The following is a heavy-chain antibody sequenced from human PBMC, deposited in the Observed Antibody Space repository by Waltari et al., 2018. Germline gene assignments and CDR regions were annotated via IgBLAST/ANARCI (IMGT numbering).Heavy chain of an antibody. V-gene: IGHV3-48*03. CDR3: ARGQQLVPLPDY. D-gene: IGHD6-13*01. Sequence: EVQLVESGGGLVQPGGSLRLSCAASGFTFSSYEMNWVRQAPGKGMEWVSYISSSGSTIYYADSVKGRFTSSRDNAKNSLYLQMNSLRAEDTAVYYCARGQQLVPLPDYWGQGTLVTVSS. CDR1: GFTFSSYE. CDR2: ISSSGSTI. J-gene: IGHJ4*02.